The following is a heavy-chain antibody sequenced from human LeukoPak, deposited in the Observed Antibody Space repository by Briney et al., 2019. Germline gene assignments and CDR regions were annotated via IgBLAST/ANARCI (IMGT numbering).Heavy chain of an antibody. CDR1: GLTFSTSA. Sequence: GTSVKVSCKASGLTFSTSAMQWVRQTRGQGLEWIGWTVLGSGDTNYAQSLKERVTITRDMSTSTAYMEVSSLRSEDTAMYYCAAGFSNHVYIYWGQGTLVTVSS. J-gene: IGHJ4*02. CDR3: AAGFSNHVYIY. CDR2: TVLGSGDT. D-gene: IGHD2-8*01. V-gene: IGHV1-58*02.